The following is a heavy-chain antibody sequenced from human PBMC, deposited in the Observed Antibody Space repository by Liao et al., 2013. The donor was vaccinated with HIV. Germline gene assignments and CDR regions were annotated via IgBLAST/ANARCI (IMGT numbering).Heavy chain of an antibody. CDR1: GGSISSGSYY. CDR3: ARETRVGGTNMIRGVVAFYSYSYLDV. V-gene: IGHV4-61*02. J-gene: IGHJ6*03. D-gene: IGHD3-10*01. CDR2: IYTSGST. Sequence: QVQLQESGPGLVKPSQTLSLTCTVSGGSISSGSYYWSWIRQPAGKGLEWIGRIYTSGSTNYNPSLKSRVTISVDTSKNQFSLKLSSVTAADTAVYYCARETRVGGTNMIRGVVAFYSYSYLDVWGKGTTVTVSS.